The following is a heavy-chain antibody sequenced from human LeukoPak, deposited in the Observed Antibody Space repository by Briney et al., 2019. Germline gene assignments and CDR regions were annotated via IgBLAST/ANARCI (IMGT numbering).Heavy chain of an antibody. Sequence: PGGSLRLSCAASGFTFSSYGMHWARQAPGKGLEWVTFIRYDGSNKYYANSVKGRFTISRDNSKNTLYLQMNSLRAEDTAVYYCAKDRPIAAAGTLDYWGQGTLVTVSS. CDR3: AKDRPIAAAGTLDY. CDR1: GFTFSSYG. D-gene: IGHD6-13*01. V-gene: IGHV3-30*02. J-gene: IGHJ4*02. CDR2: IRYDGSNK.